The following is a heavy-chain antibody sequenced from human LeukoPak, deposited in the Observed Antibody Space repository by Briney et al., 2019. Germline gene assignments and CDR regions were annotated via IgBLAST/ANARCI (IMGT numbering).Heavy chain of an antibody. D-gene: IGHD6-13*01. Sequence: GGPLSLSCAASGFTFSDYYMSWIRQAPGKGLEWVSYISSSSSYTNYADSVKGRFTISRDNAKSSLYPQMNSLRAEDTAVYYCARDREYSSSWTSYYYYGMDVWGKGTTVTVSS. CDR3: ARDREYSSSWTSYYYYGMDV. V-gene: IGHV3-11*06. J-gene: IGHJ6*04. CDR1: GFTFSDYY. CDR2: ISSSSSYT.